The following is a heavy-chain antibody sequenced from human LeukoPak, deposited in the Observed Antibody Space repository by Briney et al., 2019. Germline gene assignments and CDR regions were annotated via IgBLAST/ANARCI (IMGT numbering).Heavy chain of an antibody. CDR2: INSDGSWT. Sequence: GGSLRLSCVASANYWMHWVCQAPGKGLVWVSHINSDGSWTSYADSVKGRFTISKDNAKNTVYLQMNSLRAEDTAVYYCVSFYETYWGRGTLVTVSS. V-gene: IGHV3-74*01. CDR3: VSFYETY. J-gene: IGHJ4*02. D-gene: IGHD2/OR15-2a*01. CDR1: ANYW.